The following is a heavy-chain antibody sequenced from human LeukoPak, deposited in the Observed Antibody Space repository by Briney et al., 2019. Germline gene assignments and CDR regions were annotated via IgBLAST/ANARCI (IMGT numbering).Heavy chain of an antibody. J-gene: IGHJ4*02. CDR2: ISGDGGGT. CDR1: GFTFDDYA. D-gene: IGHD6-13*01. CDR3: AKGIAAAGYFDY. V-gene: IGHV3-43*02. Sequence: GGSLRLSCAASGFTFDDYAMHWVRQAPGKGLEWVSLISGDGGGTYYADCVKGRFTISSDNSKNSAYLQMNSLSTEDTALSYCAKGIAAAGYFDYWGQGPLVTVSS.